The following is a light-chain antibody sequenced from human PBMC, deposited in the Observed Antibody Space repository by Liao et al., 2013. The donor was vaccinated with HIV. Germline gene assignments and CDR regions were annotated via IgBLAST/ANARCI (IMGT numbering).Light chain of an antibody. Sequence: SYALSQPPSMSVSPGQTAIITCSGDKLGTKYASWYQRRPGQSPVLVIYQDNKRPSGIPERFSGSSSGNTATLTIAGTQALDEADYYCQAWDSSAAIFGGGTRLTVL. J-gene: IGLJ2*01. V-gene: IGLV3-1*01. CDR3: QAWDSSAAI. CDR1: KLGTKY. CDR2: QDN.